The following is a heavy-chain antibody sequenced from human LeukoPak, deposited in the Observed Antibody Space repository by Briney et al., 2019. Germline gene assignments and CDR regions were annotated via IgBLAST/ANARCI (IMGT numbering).Heavy chain of an antibody. J-gene: IGHJ4*02. CDR3: AKDKGYCSGGSCTGDYFDY. Sequence: GGSLRLSCAASGFTFSNYAMSWVRQAPGKGLEWVSAISGSGGTTYYADSVKGRFTISRDNSKNTLYLQMNSLRAEDTAVYYCAKDKGYCSGGSCTGDYFDYWGQGTLVTVSS. CDR1: GFTFSNYA. D-gene: IGHD2-15*01. CDR2: ISGSGGTT. V-gene: IGHV3-23*01.